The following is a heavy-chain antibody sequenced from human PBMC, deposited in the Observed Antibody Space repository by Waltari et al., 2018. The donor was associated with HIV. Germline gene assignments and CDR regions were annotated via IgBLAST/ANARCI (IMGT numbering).Heavy chain of an antibody. J-gene: IGHJ4*02. V-gene: IGHV4-59*01. Sequence: QVQLQESGPGLVKPSETLSPICSVPGGPTSGFYWTWIRQPPGKGLQWIGYVHGSGITKYNPSLQSRVTISIDTSKNQVSLALNSVTAADAAVYFCARVKASYYDGSGFYFLDYWGQGTLVTVSS. CDR2: VHGSGIT. CDR3: ARVKASYYDGSGFYFLDY. CDR1: GGPTSGFY. D-gene: IGHD3-22*01.